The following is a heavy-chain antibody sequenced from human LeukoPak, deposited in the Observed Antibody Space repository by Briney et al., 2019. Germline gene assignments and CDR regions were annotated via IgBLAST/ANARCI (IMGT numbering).Heavy chain of an antibody. CDR3: VTTWGAHYWYFDL. V-gene: IGHV3-11*04. CDR2: ITSSGTTI. Sequence: GGSLRLSCAASGFAFSDYYMAWIRQPPGKGLEWVSFITSSGTTIYYADSVKGRFTISRDNAKNSLSLQMNSLRAEDTAVYYCVTTWGAHYWYFDLWGRGALVTVSS. D-gene: IGHD1-26*01. CDR1: GFAFSDYY. J-gene: IGHJ2*01.